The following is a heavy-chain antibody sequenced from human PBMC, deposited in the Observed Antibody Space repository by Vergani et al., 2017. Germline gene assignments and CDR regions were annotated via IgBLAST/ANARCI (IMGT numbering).Heavy chain of an antibody. Sequence: QVQLVQSGAEVKKPGSSVKVSCKASGGTFSSYAISWVRQAPGQGLEWMGGIIPNSGGTNYAQKFQGRVTMTRDTSISTAYMELSRLRSDDTAVYYCARDGLGIDYWGQGTLVTVSS. J-gene: IGHJ4*02. CDR2: IIPNSGGT. CDR1: GGTFSSYA. CDR3: ARDGLGIDY. V-gene: IGHV1-2*02. D-gene: IGHD7-27*01.